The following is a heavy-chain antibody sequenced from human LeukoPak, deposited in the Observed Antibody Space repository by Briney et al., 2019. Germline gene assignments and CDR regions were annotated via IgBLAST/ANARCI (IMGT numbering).Heavy chain of an antibody. CDR2: IYYSGST. V-gene: IGHV4-39*07. Sequence: PSETLSLTCTVSGGSISSYYWGWIRQPPGKGLEWIGNIYYSGSTYNNPSLKSRVAISVDMSKNQFSLKLSSVTAADTAVYFCARDRYGSYSDYWGQGTLVTVSS. CDR3: ARDRYGSYSDY. D-gene: IGHD3-16*02. J-gene: IGHJ4*02. CDR1: GGSISSYY.